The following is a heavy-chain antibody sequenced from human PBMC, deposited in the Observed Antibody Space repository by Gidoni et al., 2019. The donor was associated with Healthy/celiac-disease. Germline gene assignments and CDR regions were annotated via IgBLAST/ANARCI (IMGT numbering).Heavy chain of an antibody. Sequence: QVQLVESGGGVVQPGRSLRLSCAASGFTFGSYGMHWVRQAPGKGLEWVAVIWYDGSNKYYADSVKGRFTISRDNSKNTLYLQMNSLRAEDTAVYYCARATRGVVVPAAIEYFQHWGQGTLVTVSS. D-gene: IGHD2-2*01. J-gene: IGHJ1*01. CDR3: ARATRGVVVPAAIEYFQH. CDR2: IWYDGSNK. CDR1: GFTFGSYG. V-gene: IGHV3-33*01.